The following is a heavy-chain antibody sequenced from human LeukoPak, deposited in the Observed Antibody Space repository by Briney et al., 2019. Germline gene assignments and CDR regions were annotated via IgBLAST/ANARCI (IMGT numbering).Heavy chain of an antibody. V-gene: IGHV4-34*01. D-gene: IGHD3-3*01. CDR2: INHSGST. CDR3: ARRYDFWSGYYTRRENYFDY. CDR1: GGSFSGYY. Sequence: SETLSLTCAVYGGSFSGYYWSWIRKPPGKGLEWIGEINHSGSTNYNPSLKSRVTISVDTSKNQFSLKLSSVTAADTAVYYCARRYDFWSGYYTRRENYFDYWGQGTLVTVSS. J-gene: IGHJ4*02.